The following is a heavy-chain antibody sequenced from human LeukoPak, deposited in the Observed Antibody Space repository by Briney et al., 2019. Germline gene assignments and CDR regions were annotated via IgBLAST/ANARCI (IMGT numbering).Heavy chain of an antibody. V-gene: IGHV1-18*01. CDR3: AREQLGYYDF. Sequence: XXXXXXXGXEWMGCISAYNGNTNYAQKLQRRVTMTTDTSTSTAYMELRSLRSDDTAVYYCAREQLGYYDFWGQGTLVTVSS. D-gene: IGHD6-13*01. CDR2: ISAYNGNT. J-gene: IGHJ4*02.